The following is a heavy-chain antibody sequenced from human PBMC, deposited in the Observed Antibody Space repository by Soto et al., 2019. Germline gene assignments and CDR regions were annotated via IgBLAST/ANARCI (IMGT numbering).Heavy chain of an antibody. Sequence: GGSLRLSCAASGFTFSSYAMSWVRQAPGKGLEWVSAISGSGGSTYYADSVKGRFTISRDNSKNTLYLQMNSLRAEDTAVYYCAKGRRYDSSGYSLTKTDYWGQGTLVTVSS. J-gene: IGHJ4*02. CDR2: ISGSGGST. V-gene: IGHV3-23*01. D-gene: IGHD3-22*01. CDR1: GFTFSSYA. CDR3: AKGRRYDSSGYSLTKTDY.